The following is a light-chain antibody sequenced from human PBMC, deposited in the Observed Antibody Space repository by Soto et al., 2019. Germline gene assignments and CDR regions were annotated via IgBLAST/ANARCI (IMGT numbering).Light chain of an antibody. CDR3: HQCYSTPLT. CDR2: AAS. Sequence: IQMIQSPSSLSASVGVRAIITCRASQSIRHLVDWYQQKPGKATELLIYAASTLQSGVPSRFSGSGSGTDFSLTINSLQPEDFATYYCHQCYSTPLTFGGGTKVDIK. V-gene: IGKV1-39*01. CDR1: QSIRHL. J-gene: IGKJ4*01.